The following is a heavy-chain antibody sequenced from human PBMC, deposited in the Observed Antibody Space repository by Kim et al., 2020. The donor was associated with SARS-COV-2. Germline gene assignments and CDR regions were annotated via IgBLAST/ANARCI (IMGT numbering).Heavy chain of an antibody. J-gene: IGHJ6*02. CDR3: ARDHPHGSWDWLYYYYGMDV. CDR1: GYTFTSYG. CDR2: ISAYNGNT. V-gene: IGHV1-18*01. D-gene: IGHD2-15*01. Sequence: ASVKVSCKASGYTFTSYGISWVRQAPGQGLEWMGWISAYNGNTNYAQKLQGRVTMTTDTSTSTAYMELRSLRSDDTAVYYCARDHPHGSWDWLYYYYGMDVWGQGTTVTVSS.